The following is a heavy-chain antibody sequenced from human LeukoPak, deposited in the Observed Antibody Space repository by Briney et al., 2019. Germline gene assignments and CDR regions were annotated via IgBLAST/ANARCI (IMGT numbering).Heavy chain of an antibody. J-gene: IGHJ6*02. CDR3: ATLDDYYDILTGSPVRYYYYYGMDV. V-gene: IGHV4-34*01. Sequence: SETLSLTCAVYGGSFSGYYWSWIRQPPGKGLGWIGEINHSGSTNYNPSLKSRVTISVDTSKNQFSLKLSSVTAADTAVYYCATLDDYYDILTGSPVRYYYYYGMDVWGQGTTVTVSS. D-gene: IGHD3-9*01. CDR2: INHSGST. CDR1: GGSFSGYY.